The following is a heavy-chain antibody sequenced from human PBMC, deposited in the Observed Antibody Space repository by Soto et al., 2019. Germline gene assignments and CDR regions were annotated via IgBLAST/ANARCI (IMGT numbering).Heavy chain of an antibody. J-gene: IGHJ5*02. CDR3: AREVSPNSRGWYTVLVCWFHP. V-gene: IGHV4-31*03. Sequence: SETLSLTCTVSGGSISSGDDYWSWIRQHPGKGLEWFGYIHYSGSTYYNPSLKTRVSISVDTSKNQFSLMVSSVTAADTAVYYCAREVSPNSRGWYTVLVCWFHPWGQGTLVTVSS. D-gene: IGHD6-19*01. CDR1: GGSISSGDDY. CDR2: IHYSGST.